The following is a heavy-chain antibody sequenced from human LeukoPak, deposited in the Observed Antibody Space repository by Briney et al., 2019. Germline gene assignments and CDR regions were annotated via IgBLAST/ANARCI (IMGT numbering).Heavy chain of an antibody. V-gene: IGHV1-24*01. D-gene: IGHD6-13*01. CDR1: GYSLTGFS. J-gene: IGHJ4*01. Sequence: GASVKVSCKVSGYSLTGFSINWVRKAPGKGFEWMGGFAPEDGERIYAQKFQGRVTMTEDTSADTAYMELSSLKSEDTAVYFCTAGVAVSRWYYFDYWGQGTLVTVSS. CDR3: TAGVAVSRWYYFDY. CDR2: FAPEDGER.